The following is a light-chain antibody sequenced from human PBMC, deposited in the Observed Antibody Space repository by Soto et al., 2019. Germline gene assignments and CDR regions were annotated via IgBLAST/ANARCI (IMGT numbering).Light chain of an antibody. CDR1: QSVSSN. CDR2: GAS. CDR3: QQYNNWPPVT. J-gene: IGKJ2*01. Sequence: EIVMTQSPDTLSVSPGERATLSCRASQSVSSNLAWYQQKPGQAPRLLIYGASTRASGIPARFSGSGSGTEFTLTISSLQSEDFAVYYCQQYNNWPPVTFGQGTKLEIK. V-gene: IGKV3-15*01.